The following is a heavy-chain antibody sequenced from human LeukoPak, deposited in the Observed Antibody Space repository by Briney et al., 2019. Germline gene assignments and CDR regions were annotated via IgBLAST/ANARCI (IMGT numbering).Heavy chain of an antibody. J-gene: IGHJ5*02. CDR1: GYTFTGYY. Sequence: ASVKVSCKASGYTFTGYYMHWVRQAPGQGLEWMGIINPSGGSTSYAQKFQGRVTMTRDTSTSTVYMELSSLRSEDTAVYYCARVGITAAGPYNWFDPWGQGTLVTVSS. D-gene: IGHD6-13*01. V-gene: IGHV1-46*01. CDR3: ARVGITAAGPYNWFDP. CDR2: INPSGGST.